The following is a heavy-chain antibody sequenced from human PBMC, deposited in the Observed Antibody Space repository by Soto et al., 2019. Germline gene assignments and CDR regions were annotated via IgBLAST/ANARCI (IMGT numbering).Heavy chain of an antibody. V-gene: IGHV5-51*01. CDR2: IYPGDSDT. J-gene: IGHJ4*02. CDR3: ASLVEDGGRFGESYYFDY. D-gene: IGHD3-10*01. Sequence: PGESLKISCKGSGYSFTSYWIGWVRQMPGKGLEWMGIIYPGDSDTRYSPSFQGQVTISADKSISTAYLQWSSLKASDTAMYYCASLVEDGGRFGESYYFDYWGQGTLVTVSS. CDR1: GYSFTSYW.